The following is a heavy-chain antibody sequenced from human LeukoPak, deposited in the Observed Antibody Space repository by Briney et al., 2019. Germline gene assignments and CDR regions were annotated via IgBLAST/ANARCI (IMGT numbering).Heavy chain of an antibody. V-gene: IGHV4-31*03. D-gene: IGHD1-1*01. CDR1: GGSISSGGYY. CDR3: ARDKTGTADY. J-gene: IGHJ4*02. CDR2: IYYSGST. Sequence: SETLSLTCTVSGGSISSGGYYWSWIRQLPGKGLEWIGYIYYSGSTYYNPSLKSRVTISVDTSKNQFSLKLSSVTAADTAVYYCARDKTGTADYWGQGTLVTVSS.